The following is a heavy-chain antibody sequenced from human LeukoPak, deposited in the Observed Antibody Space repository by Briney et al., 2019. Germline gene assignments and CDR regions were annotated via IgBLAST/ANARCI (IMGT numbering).Heavy chain of an antibody. Sequence: SETLSLTCGIYGGSFGGYYWTWIRQPPGKGLEWIGEINHSGGTNYNPSLKSRVTISLDTSKNQFSLKMTTATAADTAVYYCARGRWFDPWGQGTLVIVSS. CDR2: INHSGGT. V-gene: IGHV4-34*01. CDR3: ARGRWFDP. CDR1: GGSFGGYY. J-gene: IGHJ5*02.